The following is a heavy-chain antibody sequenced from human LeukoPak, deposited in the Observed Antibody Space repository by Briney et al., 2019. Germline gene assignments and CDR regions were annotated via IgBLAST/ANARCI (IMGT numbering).Heavy chain of an antibody. V-gene: IGHV3-7*01. Sequence: PGGSLRLSCAASXXXFSVNWMSWVRQAPGKGPEWVASIKQDGSEKYYVDSVSGRFTISRDNAKNSLYLQMNSLRAEDTAVHYCAKEGYWGQGTLVTVSS. J-gene: IGHJ4*02. CDR3: AKEGY. CDR2: IKQDGSEK. CDR1: XXXFSVNW.